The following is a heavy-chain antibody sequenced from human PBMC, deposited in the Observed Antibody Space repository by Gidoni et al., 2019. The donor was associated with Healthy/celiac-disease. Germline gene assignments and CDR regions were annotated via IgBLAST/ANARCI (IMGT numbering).Heavy chain of an antibody. Sequence: QVQLQQWGAGLLTPSETLSPPCAVYGGSFSGYYWSWIRQPPGKGLEWIGEINHSGSTNYNPSLKSRVTISVDTSKNQFSLKLSSVTAADTAVYYCARDLFSGSYNYWGQGTLVTVSS. CDR1: GGSFSGYY. J-gene: IGHJ4*02. V-gene: IGHV4-34*01. CDR3: ARDLFSGSYNY. D-gene: IGHD1-26*01. CDR2: INHSGST.